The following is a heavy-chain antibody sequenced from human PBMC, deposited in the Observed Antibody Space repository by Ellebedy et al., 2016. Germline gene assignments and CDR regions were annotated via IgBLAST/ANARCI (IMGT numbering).Heavy chain of an antibody. J-gene: IGHJ4*02. CDR1: GFTFSNYA. CDR3: ARSYDILTGYSGSAY. CDR2: ISDSGGST. D-gene: IGHD3-9*01. Sequence: GESLKISCAVSGFTFSNYAMSWVRQAPGKGLEWVSAISDSGGSTYYADSVKGRFTISRDNSKNTLFLQMNSLRAEDTALYYCARSYDILTGYSGSAYWGQGTLVTVSS. V-gene: IGHV3-23*01.